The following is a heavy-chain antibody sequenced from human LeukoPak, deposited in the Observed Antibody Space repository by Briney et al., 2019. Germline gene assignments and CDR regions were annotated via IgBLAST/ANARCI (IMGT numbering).Heavy chain of an antibody. D-gene: IGHD3-3*01. CDR2: IYHSGST. V-gene: IGHV4-38-2*02. Sequence: SETLSLTCTVSGYSISSGYYWGWIRQPPGKGLEWIGSIYHSGSTYYNPSLKSRVTISVDTSKNQFSLKLSSVTAADTAVYYCARRYYDFWSGYSDYYYYYMDVWGKGTTVTVSS. CDR3: ARRYYDFWSGYSDYYYYYMDV. CDR1: GYSISSGYY. J-gene: IGHJ6*03.